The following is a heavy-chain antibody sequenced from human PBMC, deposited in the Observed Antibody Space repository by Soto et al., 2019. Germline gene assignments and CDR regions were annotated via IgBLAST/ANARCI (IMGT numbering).Heavy chain of an antibody. Sequence: EVQLVESGGGLVKPGGSLRLSCAASGFTFSSYSMNWVRQAPGKGLEWVSSISSSSSYIYYADSVKGRFTISRDNAKNSLYLQMHSRRAEDTGVYYCASAASYFDTRGYYYWGQGTLVTVSS. J-gene: IGHJ4*02. CDR2: ISSSSSYI. CDR3: ASAASYFDTRGYYY. CDR1: GFTFSSYS. V-gene: IGHV3-21*01. D-gene: IGHD3-22*01.